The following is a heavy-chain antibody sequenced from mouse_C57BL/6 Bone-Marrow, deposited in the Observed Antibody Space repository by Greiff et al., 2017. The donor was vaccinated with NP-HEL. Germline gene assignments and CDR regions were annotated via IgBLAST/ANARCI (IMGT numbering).Heavy chain of an antibody. Sequence: ESGPGLVKPSQSLSLTCSVTGYSITSGYYWNWIRQFPGNKLEWMGYISYDGSNNYNPSLKNRISITRDTSKNQFFLKLNSVTTEDTATYYCARAAYYSNYWGQGTTLTVSS. CDR1: GYSITSGYY. D-gene: IGHD2-5*01. CDR3: ARAAYYSNY. V-gene: IGHV3-6*01. CDR2: ISYDGSN. J-gene: IGHJ2*01.